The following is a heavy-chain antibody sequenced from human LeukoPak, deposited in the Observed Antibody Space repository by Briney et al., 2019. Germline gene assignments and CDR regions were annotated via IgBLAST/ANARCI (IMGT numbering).Heavy chain of an antibody. Sequence: SETLSLTCTVSGYSISSGYHWGWIRQPPGKGLEWIGSIYHSGSTYYNPSLKSRVTISVDTSKNQFSLKLSSVTAADTAVYYCARESSGRYGDYTYLFDPWGQGTLVTVSS. CDR1: GYSISSGYH. J-gene: IGHJ5*02. CDR3: ARESSGRYGDYTYLFDP. D-gene: IGHD4-17*01. CDR2: IYHSGST. V-gene: IGHV4-38-2*02.